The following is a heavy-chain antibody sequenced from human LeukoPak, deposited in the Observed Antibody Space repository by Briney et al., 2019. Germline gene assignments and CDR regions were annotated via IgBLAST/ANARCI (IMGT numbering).Heavy chain of an antibody. Sequence: ASVKVSCKASGYTFTSYDINWVRQATGQGLEWMGWMNPNSGNTGYAQKFQGRVTMTRNTSISTAYMELSSLRSEDTAVYYCARNPKRPFALRPRNPYPVDPWGQGTLATVSS. D-gene: IGHD1-1*01. CDR1: GYTFTSYD. CDR2: MNPNSGNT. CDR3: ARNPKRPFALRPRNPYPVDP. J-gene: IGHJ5*02. V-gene: IGHV1-8*01.